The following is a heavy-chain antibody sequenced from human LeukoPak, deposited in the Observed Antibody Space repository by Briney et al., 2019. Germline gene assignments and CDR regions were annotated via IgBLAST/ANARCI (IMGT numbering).Heavy chain of an antibody. CDR2: IYSGGST. D-gene: IGHD3-10*01. J-gene: IGHJ4*02. CDR1: GFTVSSNY. V-gene: IGHV3-53*01. Sequence: GWSLRLSCAASGFTVSSNYMSWVRQAPGKGLEWVSTIYSGGSTYYADSVKGRFTISRDNSKNTLFLQMNSLRAEDTAVYYCARDYYGSGSYYGPFDYWGQGTLVTVSS. CDR3: ARDYYGSGSYYGPFDY.